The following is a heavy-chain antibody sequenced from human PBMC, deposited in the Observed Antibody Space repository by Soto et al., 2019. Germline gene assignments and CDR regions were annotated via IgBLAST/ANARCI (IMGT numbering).Heavy chain of an antibody. CDR3: ASGPTSTAVYWYFDL. V-gene: IGHV1-69*01. J-gene: IGHJ2*01. D-gene: IGHD6-19*01. CDR1: GGTFSSYA. CDR2: IIPIFGTA. Sequence: ASVKFYCKAAGGTFSSYAISWVRQAPGQGLEWMGGIIPIFGTANYAQKFQGRVTITADESTSTAYMELSSLRSEDTAVYYCASGPTSTAVYWYFDLWGRGTLVTVSS.